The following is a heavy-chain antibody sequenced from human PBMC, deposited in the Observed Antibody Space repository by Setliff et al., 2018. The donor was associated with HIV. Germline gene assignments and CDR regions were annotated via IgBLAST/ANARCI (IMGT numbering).Heavy chain of an antibody. J-gene: IGHJ2*01. D-gene: IGHD3-22*01. CDR2: IIPIFGTT. CDR3: ARGRRSDYYDSNGYLYYYFDL. CDR1: GGTFSSYG. Sequence: GASVKVSCKTSGGTFSSYGVSWVRQAPGQGLQWMGGIIPIFGTTDYTQRFQGRVTITTDEPATTVYMELSSLSSDDTAVYYCARGRRSDYYDSNGYLYYYFDLWGRGTLVTVSS. V-gene: IGHV1-69*05.